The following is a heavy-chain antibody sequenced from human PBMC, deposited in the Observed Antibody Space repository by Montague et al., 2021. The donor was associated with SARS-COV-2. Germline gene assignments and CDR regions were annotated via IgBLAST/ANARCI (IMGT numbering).Heavy chain of an antibody. J-gene: IGHJ4*02. CDR2: ISYRGDP. V-gene: IGHV4-39*01. D-gene: IGHD1-1*01. CDR3: AKPLATGNYYY. CDR1: GGSISSSNYY. Sequence: DTLSLPCPVSGGSISSSNYYWGWVRQPPGKGLEWIGSISYRGDPYYNPSLKSRLTISVDTSQNQFPLKLSSVTAADTAVYYCAKPLATGNYYYWGQGTLVTVSS.